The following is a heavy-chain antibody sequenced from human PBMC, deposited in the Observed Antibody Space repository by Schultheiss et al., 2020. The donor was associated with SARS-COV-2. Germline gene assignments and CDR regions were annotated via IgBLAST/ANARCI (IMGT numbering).Heavy chain of an antibody. V-gene: IGHV3-9*01. J-gene: IGHJ6*02. CDR2: ISWNSGSI. CDR1: GFYFDDYA. Sequence: GGSLRLSCAASGFYFDDYAMHWVRQAPGKGLEWVSGISWNSGSIGYADSVKGRFTISRDNAKNSLYLQMNSLRAEDTAVYYCAKYPHSYYYYYGMDVWGQGTTVTVSS. CDR3: AKYPHSYYYYYGMDV.